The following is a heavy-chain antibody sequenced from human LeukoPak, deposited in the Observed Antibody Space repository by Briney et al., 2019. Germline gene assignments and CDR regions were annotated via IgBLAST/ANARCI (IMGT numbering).Heavy chain of an antibody. CDR1: GYTFTRYG. Sequence: ASLEVSCKASGYTFTRYGISWVRQAPGQGLEWMGWISAYNGNTNYAQKLQGRVTMTTDTSTSTAYMELRSLRSDDTAVYYCARVVGYCSSTSCYPDAFDIWGQGTMVTVSS. J-gene: IGHJ3*02. V-gene: IGHV1-18*01. CDR2: ISAYNGNT. CDR3: ARVVGYCSSTSCYPDAFDI. D-gene: IGHD2-2*01.